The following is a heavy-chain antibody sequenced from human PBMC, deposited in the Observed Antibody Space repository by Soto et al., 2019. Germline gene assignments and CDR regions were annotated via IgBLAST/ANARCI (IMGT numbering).Heavy chain of an antibody. Sequence: PGGSLRLSCAASGFTFSSYAMSWVRQAPGKGLEWVSAISGSGGSTYYADSVKGRFTISRDNSKNTLYLQMNSLRAEDTAVYYCAKHKWADAVVTDIASPTDYWGQGTLVTVSS. V-gene: IGHV3-23*01. CDR3: AKHKWADAVVTDIASPTDY. J-gene: IGHJ4*02. D-gene: IGHD2-15*01. CDR2: ISGSGGST. CDR1: GFTFSSYA.